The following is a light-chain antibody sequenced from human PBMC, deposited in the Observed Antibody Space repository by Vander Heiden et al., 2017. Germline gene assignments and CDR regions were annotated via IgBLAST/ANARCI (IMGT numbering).Light chain of an antibody. V-gene: IGKV1-5*03. CDR3: QQCASYYS. CDR2: KAS. J-gene: IGKJ2*03. Sequence: DIQKTQSPSTLSASVGDKVTISCRATQDITGWLAWYQQRPGEATRLLNYKASNLGSGVPSRFSGSGSGTQFTLTISSLQPDDSATYYCQQCASYYSFGQGTKVEIK. CDR1: QDITGW.